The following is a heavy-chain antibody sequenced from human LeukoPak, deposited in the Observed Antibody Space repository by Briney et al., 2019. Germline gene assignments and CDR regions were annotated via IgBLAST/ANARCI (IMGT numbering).Heavy chain of an antibody. J-gene: IGHJ4*02. CDR3: ARRALPDF. D-gene: IGHD2-21*02. CDR1: GFTFSSYG. V-gene: IGHV3-48*04. Sequence: GGSLRLPCAASGFTFSSYGMHWVRRAPGKGLEFVSYISGSATTIYYADSVKGRFTISRDNAKNSLYLQMNSLRAEDTAVYYCARRALPDFWGQGTLVTVSS. CDR2: ISGSATTI.